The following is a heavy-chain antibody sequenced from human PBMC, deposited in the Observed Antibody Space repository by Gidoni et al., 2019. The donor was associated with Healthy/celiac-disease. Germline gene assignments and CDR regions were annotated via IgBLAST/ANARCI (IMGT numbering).Heavy chain of an antibody. V-gene: IGHV4-34*01. CDR2: INHSGST. D-gene: IGHD6-19*01. CDR1: GGSFGGYY. J-gene: IGHJ4*02. CDR3: ARGLRYSSGWAANDY. Sequence: QVQLQQWGEGLLKPSETLSLTCAVYGGSFGGYYWSWIRQPPGKGLELIGEINHSGSTNYNPSLKSRVTISVDTSKNQFSLKLSSVTAADTAVYYCARGLRYSSGWAANDYWGQGTLVTVSS.